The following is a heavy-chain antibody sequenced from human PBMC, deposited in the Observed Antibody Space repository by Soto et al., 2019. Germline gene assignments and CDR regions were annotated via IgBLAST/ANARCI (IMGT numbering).Heavy chain of an antibody. CDR2: VYYSGST. J-gene: IGHJ6*02. V-gene: IGHV4-39*07. CDR1: GGSISSISSY. CDR3: AGEGVSSGWYYYYGLDV. D-gene: IGHD6-25*01. Sequence: SETLSLTCTVSGGSISSISSYWGWIRQPPGKGLEWIGNVYYSGSTNYNPSLKSRVTISADTSKNQFSLKLSSVTAADTAVYYCAGEGVSSGWYYYYGLDVWGQGTTVTVSS.